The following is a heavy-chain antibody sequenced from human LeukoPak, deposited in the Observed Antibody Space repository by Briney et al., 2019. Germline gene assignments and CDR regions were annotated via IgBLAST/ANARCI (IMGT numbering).Heavy chain of an antibody. CDR1: GFPFSTYA. J-gene: IGHJ4*02. CDR3: AKSDYGYYFDS. V-gene: IGHV3-23*01. Sequence: GGSLRLSCAASGFPFSTYAMNWVRQAPGKGLEWVSAVTGSGANSYYADSVKGRFTVSRDNSKNMVYLQMSSLSAEDTALYYCAKSDYGYYFDSWGQGTLVTVSS. CDR2: VTGSGANS. D-gene: IGHD4-17*01.